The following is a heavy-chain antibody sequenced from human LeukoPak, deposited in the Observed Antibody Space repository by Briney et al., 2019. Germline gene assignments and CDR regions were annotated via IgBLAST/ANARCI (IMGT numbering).Heavy chain of an antibody. V-gene: IGHV4-59*01. D-gene: IGHD4/OR15-4a*01. CDR3: AREDPQTKVPEGMDV. Sequence: SETLSLTCSVSGASISSDYWSWIRQPPGKGLEWIGNIYSSETTKYNPSLRSRATISGDTSKNQFSLKLNSVTAADTAVYYCAREDPQTKVPEGMDVWGQGTTVTVSS. CDR2: IYSSETT. CDR1: GASISSDY. J-gene: IGHJ6*02.